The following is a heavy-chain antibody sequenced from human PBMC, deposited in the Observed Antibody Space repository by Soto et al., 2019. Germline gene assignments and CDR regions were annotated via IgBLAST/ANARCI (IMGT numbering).Heavy chain of an antibody. CDR3: ARGYIVVVPAAMRGSWFDP. CDR1: GGSISSGDYY. V-gene: IGHV4-30-4*01. D-gene: IGHD2-2*01. CDR2: IYSSGST. Sequence: QVQLQESGPGLVKPSQTLSLTCTVSGGSISSGDYYWSWIRQPPGKGLEWIGYIYSSGSTYYNPSRKSRVTISVETSKNRFSLKLSSVTAADTAVYYCARGYIVVVPAAMRGSWFDPWGQGTLVTVSS. J-gene: IGHJ5*02.